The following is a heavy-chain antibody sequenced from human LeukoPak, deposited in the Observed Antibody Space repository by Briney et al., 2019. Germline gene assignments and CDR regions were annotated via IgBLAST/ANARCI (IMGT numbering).Heavy chain of an antibody. D-gene: IGHD1-26*01. CDR1: GYTFTSYG. CDR3: AKGGSPSGSYGQFDY. CDR2: ISAYNGNT. V-gene: IGHV1-18*01. Sequence: ASVTVSCKASGYTFTSYGISWVRQAPGQGLEWMGWISAYNGNTNYAQKLQGRVTMTTDTSTSTAYMELRSLRSDDTAVYYCAKGGSPSGSYGQFDYWGQGTLVTVSS. J-gene: IGHJ4*02.